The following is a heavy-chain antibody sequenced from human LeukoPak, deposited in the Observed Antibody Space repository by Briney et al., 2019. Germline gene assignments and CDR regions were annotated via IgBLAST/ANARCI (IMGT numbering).Heavy chain of an antibody. V-gene: IGHV4-59*08. CDR2: VYYSGST. CDR3: ARQVFWSGYDAFDI. J-gene: IGHJ3*02. Sequence: SETLSLTCTVSGGSLTNFCWSWIRQPPGKGLEWIGYVYYSGSTNYNPSLKSRVTISVDRSKNQFSLRLSFVTAADTAVYYCARQVFWSGYDAFDIWGQGTMVTVS. D-gene: IGHD3-3*01. CDR1: GGSLTNFC.